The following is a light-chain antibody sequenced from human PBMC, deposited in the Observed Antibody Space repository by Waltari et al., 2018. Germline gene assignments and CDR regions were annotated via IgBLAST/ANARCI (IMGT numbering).Light chain of an antibody. CDR2: LGS. J-gene: IGKJ4*01. V-gene: IGKV2-28*01. CDR1: QSLLHSNGYYY. CDR3: QQAYSFPLT. Sequence: DIVMTQSPLSLPVTPGEPASISCRSSQSLLHSNGYYYLHWYLQKPGQSPQLLIHLGSNRASGVPDRFSGSGSGTDFTLTISSLQPEDFATYYCQQAYSFPLTFGGGTKVEIK.